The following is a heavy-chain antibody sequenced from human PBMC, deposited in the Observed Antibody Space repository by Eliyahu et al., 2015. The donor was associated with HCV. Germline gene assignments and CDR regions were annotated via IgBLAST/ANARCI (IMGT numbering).Heavy chain of an antibody. Sequence: EVLLLESGGGLVQPGGSLRLTXXASGFTFNNYAMAWFRQAPGKGLEWVSAISGSGSSTFYTDSVRGRFTISRDNSKSTLYLQMNSLGADDTAVYYCARQVGPDYWGQGALVTVAS. CDR3: ARQVGPDY. V-gene: IGHV3-23*01. CDR1: GFTFNNYA. D-gene: IGHD1-26*01. CDR2: ISGSGSST. J-gene: IGHJ4*02.